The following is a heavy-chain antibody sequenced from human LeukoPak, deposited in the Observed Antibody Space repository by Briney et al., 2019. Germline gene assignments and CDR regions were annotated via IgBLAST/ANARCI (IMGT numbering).Heavy chain of an antibody. V-gene: IGHV3-21*01. CDR1: GFSFSSYS. D-gene: IGHD6-13*01. CDR2: ISSNNIYI. J-gene: IGHJ4*02. CDR3: ARDLVAAAGTAEY. Sequence: SGGSLSLSCAASGFSFSSYSMNWARQPPPKGLEWVSSISSNNIYITYADSVKGRCTISRDNAKNSLYLQMNSLRAEDTAVYYCARDLVAAAGTAEYWGQGTLVTVSS.